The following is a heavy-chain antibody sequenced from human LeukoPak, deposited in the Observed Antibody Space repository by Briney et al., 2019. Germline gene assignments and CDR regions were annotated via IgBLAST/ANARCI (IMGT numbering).Heavy chain of an antibody. Sequence: SETLSLTCTVSGGSISSYYWSWIRQPPGKGLEWIGYIYYSGSTNYNPSLKSRVTKSVDTSKDQFSLKLSSVTAADTAVYYCARVPRYYYYYYMDVWGKGTTVTVSS. CDR1: GGSISSYY. CDR2: IYYSGST. J-gene: IGHJ6*03. CDR3: ARVPRYYYYYYMDV. V-gene: IGHV4-59*01.